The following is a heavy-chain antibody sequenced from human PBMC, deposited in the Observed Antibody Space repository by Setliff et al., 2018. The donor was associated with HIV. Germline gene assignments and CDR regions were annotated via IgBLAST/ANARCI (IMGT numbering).Heavy chain of an antibody. Sequence: GGSLRLSCAASGFTFSNYWMNWVRQAPGKGLEWVANIKQDGSEKYYVDSVKGRFTISGDNAKNSLYLQMNSLRAEDTAVYYCASHFGYCSSTSCEGYWGQGALVTVSA. CDR3: ASHFGYCSSTSCEGY. CDR2: IKQDGSEK. V-gene: IGHV3-7*05. CDR1: GFTFSNYW. J-gene: IGHJ4*02. D-gene: IGHD2-2*01.